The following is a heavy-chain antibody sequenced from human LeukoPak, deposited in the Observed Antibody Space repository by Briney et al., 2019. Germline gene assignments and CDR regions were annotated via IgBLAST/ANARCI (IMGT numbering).Heavy chain of an antibody. CDR1: GFTFSSYW. Sequence: GGSLRLSCAASGFTFSSYWMSWVRQAPGKGLEWVANIKQDGSEKYYVDSVEGRFTISRDNAKNSLYLQMNSLRADDTAVYYCAAVRAVVYFDYWGQGTLVTVSS. V-gene: IGHV3-7*03. J-gene: IGHJ4*02. D-gene: IGHD3-10*01. CDR2: IKQDGSEK. CDR3: AAVRAVVYFDY.